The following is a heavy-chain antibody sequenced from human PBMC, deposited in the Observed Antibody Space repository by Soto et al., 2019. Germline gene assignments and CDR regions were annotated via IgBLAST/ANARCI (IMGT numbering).Heavy chain of an antibody. Sequence: SDTLSLTCTVSGGSISSYYWSWIRQPPGKGLEWIGYIYYSGSTNYNPSLKSRVTISVDTSKNQFSLKLSSVTAADTAVYYCAREWVHGGFDYWGQGTLVTVSS. CDR2: IYYSGST. D-gene: IGHD2-15*01. CDR1: GGSISSYY. V-gene: IGHV4-59*01. J-gene: IGHJ4*02. CDR3: AREWVHGGFDY.